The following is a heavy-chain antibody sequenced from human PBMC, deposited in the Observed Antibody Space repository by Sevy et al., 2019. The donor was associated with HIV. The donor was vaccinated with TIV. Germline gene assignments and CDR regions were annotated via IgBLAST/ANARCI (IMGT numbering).Heavy chain of an antibody. D-gene: IGHD3-3*01. V-gene: IGHV3-64D*06. J-gene: IGHJ6*02. CDR2: ISSDGGGT. CDR3: VKDPDYDFWRGDYGMDV. CDR1: GFTFRNYA. Sequence: GGSLRLSCSASGFTFRNYAMNWFRHAPGKGLKYVSAISSDGGGTYYADSVRGRFTISRDNSKYTLYLQMRSLRVEDTAVYYCVKDPDYDFWRGDYGMDVWGQGTTVTVSS.